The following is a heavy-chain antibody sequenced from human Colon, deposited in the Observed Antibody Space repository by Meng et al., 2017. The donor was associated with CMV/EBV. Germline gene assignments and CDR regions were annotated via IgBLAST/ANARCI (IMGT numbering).Heavy chain of an antibody. D-gene: IGHD2-15*01. CDR2: ISGTGSRT. Sequence: ADSGFTFSSHAMSWVRKAPGKGLEWVSAISGTGSRTTYADSARGRFTISRDNSKNTLYLQMNSLSAGDTAIYYCAKDRVDDAYYFDYWGQGTLVTVSS. J-gene: IGHJ4*02. CDR3: AKDRVDDAYYFDY. V-gene: IGHV3-23*01. CDR1: GFTFSSHA.